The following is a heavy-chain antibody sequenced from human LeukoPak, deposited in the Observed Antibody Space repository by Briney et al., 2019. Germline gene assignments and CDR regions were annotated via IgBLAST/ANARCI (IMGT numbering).Heavy chain of an antibody. D-gene: IGHD2-2*01. CDR1: GFTFRDYT. CDR3: AREVLIVVEPAANTIDY. Sequence: PGGSLRLSCAASGFTFRDYTMNWVRQAPGKGLEWVSAISKSGTYIKYADSVKGRFTVSRDNAKNSLFLQMNSLRVEDAAVYFCAREVLIVVEPAANTIDYWGQGTRVTVSS. V-gene: IGHV3-21*01. CDR2: ISKSGTYI. J-gene: IGHJ4*02.